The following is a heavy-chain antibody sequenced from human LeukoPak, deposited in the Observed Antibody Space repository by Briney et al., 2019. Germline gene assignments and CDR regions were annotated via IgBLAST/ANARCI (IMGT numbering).Heavy chain of an antibody. D-gene: IGHD3-22*01. J-gene: IGHJ6*02. CDR2: ISGSGGST. CDR1: GFTFSDYY. V-gene: IGHV3-23*01. Sequence: GGSLRLSCAASGFTFSDYYMSWIRQAPGKGLEWVSAISGSGGSTYYADSVKGRFTISRDNAKNTLYLQMNSLRAEDTAVYYCARDRIADSSGYYGHGMDVWGQGTTVTVSS. CDR3: ARDRIADSSGYYGHGMDV.